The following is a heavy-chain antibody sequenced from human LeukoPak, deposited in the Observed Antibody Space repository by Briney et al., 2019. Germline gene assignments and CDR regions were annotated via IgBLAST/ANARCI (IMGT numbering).Heavy chain of an antibody. CDR2: IYHSGST. J-gene: IGHJ5*02. Sequence: SETLSLTCAVSGGSISSSNWWCWVRQPPGKGLERIGEIYHSGSTNYNPSLKSRVTISVDTSKNQFSLKLSSVTAAYTAVYYCARERYEYQLPRGFDPWGQGTLVTVSS. CDR3: ARERYEYQLPRGFDP. D-gene: IGHD2-2*01. V-gene: IGHV4-4*02. CDR1: GGSISSSNW.